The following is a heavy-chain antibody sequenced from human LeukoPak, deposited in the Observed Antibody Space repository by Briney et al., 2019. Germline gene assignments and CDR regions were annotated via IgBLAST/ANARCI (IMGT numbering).Heavy chain of an antibody. CDR2: ISGSGAST. CDR3: ARAPHYSNYGPYYYGMDV. D-gene: IGHD4-11*01. Sequence: GSLRLSCLTSGFTLSTNAMSWVRQAPGKGLEWISGISGSGASTYYADSVKGRFTISRDNAKNSLYQQMNSLRAEDTAVYYCARAPHYSNYGPYYYGMDVWGQGTTVTVSS. J-gene: IGHJ6*02. CDR1: GFTLSTNA. V-gene: IGHV3-23*01.